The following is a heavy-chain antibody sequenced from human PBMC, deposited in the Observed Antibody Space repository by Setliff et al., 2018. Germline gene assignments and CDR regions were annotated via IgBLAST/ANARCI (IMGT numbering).Heavy chain of an antibody. CDR1: GGSFSCYY. J-gene: IGHJ6*02. V-gene: IGHV4-34*01. D-gene: IGHD3-16*02. Sequence: PSETLSLTCAVYGGSFSCYYWSWIRQPPGKGLEWIGEINHSGSTNYNPSLKSRVTISVGTSKNQFSLKLSSVTAADTAVYYCARGGLNEGWGSYRFEGYYYYGMDVWGQGTTVTVSS. CDR3: ARGGLNEGWGSYRFEGYYYYGMDV. CDR2: INHSGST.